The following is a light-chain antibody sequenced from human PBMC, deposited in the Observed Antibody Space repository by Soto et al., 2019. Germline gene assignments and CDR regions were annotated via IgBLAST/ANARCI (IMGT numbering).Light chain of an antibody. Sequence: DIQMTQSPSTLSASVGDRVTITCRASQSISNWLAWYQQKPGKAPRLLIYDALSLESGVPSRFSGSGSGTEFTLTISNLQPDDFATYYCQQYHSYSATFGQGTKVEI. CDR1: QSISNW. J-gene: IGKJ1*01. V-gene: IGKV1-5*01. CDR3: QQYHSYSAT. CDR2: DAL.